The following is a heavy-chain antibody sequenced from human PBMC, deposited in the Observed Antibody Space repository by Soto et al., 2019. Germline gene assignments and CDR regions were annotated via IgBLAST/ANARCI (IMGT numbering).Heavy chain of an antibody. V-gene: IGHV1-69*12. CDR1: GGTFSSYA. CDR3: ARPTRYCDDSGGQSAWFDP. J-gene: IGHJ5*02. Sequence: QVQLVQSGAEVKKPGSSVKVSCKASGGTFSSYAISWVRQAPGQGLEWMGGIIPIFGTANYAQKFQGRVTITAHEPRSEAYMELRSRRSDDTAVYYCARPTRYCDDSGGQSAWFDPWGQGTLVTVSS. CDR2: IIPIFGTA. D-gene: IGHD3-22*01.